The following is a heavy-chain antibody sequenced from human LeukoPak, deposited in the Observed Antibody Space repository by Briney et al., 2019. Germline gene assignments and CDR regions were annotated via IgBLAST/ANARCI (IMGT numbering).Heavy chain of an antibody. V-gene: IGHV3-21*01. CDR2: ISNNGTYK. CDR3: ARDPSNYHILTGYHKMSDP. CDR1: GFTFSSYA. Sequence: PGGSLRLSCAASGFTFSSYAMSWVRQAPGKGLEWVSSISNNGTYKYYADSLKGRFTISRDNAKNSLYLQMNSLRVEDTAVYYCARDPSNYHILTGYHKMSDPWGQGTLVTVSS. J-gene: IGHJ5*02. D-gene: IGHD3-9*01.